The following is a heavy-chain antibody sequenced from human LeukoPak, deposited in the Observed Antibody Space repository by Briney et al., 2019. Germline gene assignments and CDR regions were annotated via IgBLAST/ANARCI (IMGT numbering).Heavy chain of an antibody. CDR2: IYHSGST. CDR1: GGSISSNNW. V-gene: IGHV4-4*02. J-gene: IGHJ4*02. Sequence: PSETLSLTCAVSGGSISSNNWWSWVRQPPGKGLEWIGDIYHSGSTNYSPSLKGRVTISVDKSKNQFSLKLSSLTAADTAAYYCARASSDFDYWGQGTLVTVSS. CDR3: ARASSDFDY.